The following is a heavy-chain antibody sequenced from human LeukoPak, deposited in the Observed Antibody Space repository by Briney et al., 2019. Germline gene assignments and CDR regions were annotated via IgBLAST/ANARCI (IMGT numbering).Heavy chain of an antibody. V-gene: IGHV3-48*01. CDR3: ARDTGRRGWFDP. Sequence: GSLRLSCAASGFTFSSYDMNWVRQAPGKGLEWISYITSSSTTIYYADSVKGRFTISRDNAKNSLYLQMNSLRAEDTAVYYCARDTGRRGWFDPWGQGTLVTVSS. CDR2: ITSSSTTI. J-gene: IGHJ5*02. CDR1: GFTFSSYD. D-gene: IGHD2-8*02.